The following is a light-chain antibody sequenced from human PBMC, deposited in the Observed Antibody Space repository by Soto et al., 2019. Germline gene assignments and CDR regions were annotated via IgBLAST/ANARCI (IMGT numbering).Light chain of an antibody. Sequence: QSVLTQPPSVSGAPGQRVTISCTGSSSNIGAGYDVHWYQQLPGTAPKLLIYGNSNRPSGVPDRFSGSKSGTSASLAITGLQAEDEAEYYYQSYDSSLSGSVFGGGTKLTFL. CDR3: QSYDSSLSGSV. CDR1: SSNIGAGYD. V-gene: IGLV1-40*01. CDR2: GNS. J-gene: IGLJ3*02.